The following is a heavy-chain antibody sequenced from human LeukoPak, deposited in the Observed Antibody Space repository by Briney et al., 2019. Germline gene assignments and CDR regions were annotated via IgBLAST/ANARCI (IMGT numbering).Heavy chain of an antibody. CDR2: ISGSGVTT. V-gene: IGHV3-23*01. J-gene: IGHJ4*02. CDR1: GFTFSSYA. CDR3: AKEGPYDSSGYTDY. Sequence: GGSLRLSCVASGFTFSSYAMSWVRQAPGKGLEWVSAISGSGVTTYYADSVKGRFTISRDNSKNTLYLQMNSLRAEDTAVYYCAKEGPYDSSGYTDYWGQGTLVTVSS. D-gene: IGHD3-22*01.